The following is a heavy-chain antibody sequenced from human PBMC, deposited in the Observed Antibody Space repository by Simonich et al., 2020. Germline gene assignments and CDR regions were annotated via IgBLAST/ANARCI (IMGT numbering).Heavy chain of an antibody. CDR1: GYTFTGSY. Sequence: QVQLVQSGAEVKKPEASVKVSCKASGYTFTGSYMHWVRQAPGEGLGWMVRNNPNIGGTNYAQKFQGRVTMTRDTSISTAYMEMSRLRSDDTAVYYCARDRAARYYYYYYMDVWGKGTTVTVSS. CDR3: ARDRAARYYYYYYMDV. V-gene: IGHV1-2*06. D-gene: IGHD6-6*01. J-gene: IGHJ6*03. CDR2: NNPNIGGT.